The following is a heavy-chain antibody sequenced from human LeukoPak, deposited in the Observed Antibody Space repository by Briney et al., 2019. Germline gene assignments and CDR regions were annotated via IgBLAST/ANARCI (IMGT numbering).Heavy chain of an antibody. Sequence: PGGSLRLSCAASGFTFSSYAMSWVRQAPGKGLEWVSAINGSGGSTYYADSVKGRFTISRDNSKNTLYLQMNSLRAEDTAVYYCAKDIGEYDILTGYYIGGGSFDYWGQGTLVTVSS. CDR2: INGSGGST. CDR3: AKDIGEYDILTGYYIGGGSFDY. D-gene: IGHD3-9*01. V-gene: IGHV3-23*01. CDR1: GFTFSSYA. J-gene: IGHJ4*02.